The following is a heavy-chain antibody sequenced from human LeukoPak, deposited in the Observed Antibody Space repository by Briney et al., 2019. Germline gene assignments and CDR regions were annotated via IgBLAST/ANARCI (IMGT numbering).Heavy chain of an antibody. D-gene: IGHD7-27*01. V-gene: IGHV4-34*01. CDR2: INHSGST. CDR1: GGSFSGYY. CDR3: ARTGGQGLGINHFDY. J-gene: IGHJ4*02. Sequence: SETLSLTCAVYGGSFSGYYWSWIRQPPGKGLEWIGEINHSGSTNYNPSLKSRVTISVDTSKNQFSLKLSSVTAADTAVYYCARTGGQGLGINHFDYWGQGTLVTVSS.